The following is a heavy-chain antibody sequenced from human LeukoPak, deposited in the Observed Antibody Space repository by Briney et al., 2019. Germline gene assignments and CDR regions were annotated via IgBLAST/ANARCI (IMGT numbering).Heavy chain of an antibody. J-gene: IGHJ4*02. CDR1: GGSISGYY. Sequence: SETLSLTCAVSGGSISGYYWSWIRQPPGKGLEWIAFIYYSGTTNCNPSLKSRVTISLDTSKNQFSLKLISVTAADAAVYYCARGGWGSFDYWGQGTLVTVSS. V-gene: IGHV4-59*01. D-gene: IGHD1-26*01. CDR3: ARGGWGSFDY. CDR2: IYYSGTT.